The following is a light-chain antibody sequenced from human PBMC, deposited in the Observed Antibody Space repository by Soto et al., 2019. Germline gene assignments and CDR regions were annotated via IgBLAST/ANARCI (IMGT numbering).Light chain of an antibody. CDR1: QSVSNNY. J-gene: IGKJ1*01. CDR3: QQYGSSPPT. Sequence: DTVLTQSPGTLSLTSGERATLSCRASQSVSNNYLAWYQQKPGQAPRLLIYGASNRATGIPDRFSGSGSGTDFTLTISRLEPEDFAVYYCQQYGSSPPTFGQGTKVDIK. V-gene: IGKV3-20*01. CDR2: GAS.